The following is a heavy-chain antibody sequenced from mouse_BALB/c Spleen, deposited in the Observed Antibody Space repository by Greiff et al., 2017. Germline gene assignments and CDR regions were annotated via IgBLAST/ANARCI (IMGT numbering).Heavy chain of an antibody. CDR2: IYPGDGDT. V-gene: IGHV1-80*01. Sequence: VKLQESGAELVRPGSSVKISCKASGYAFSSYWMNWVKQRPGQGLEWIGQIYPGDGDTNYNGKFKGKATLTADKSSSTAYMQLSSLTSEDSAVYFCARETMVNYYAMDYWGQGTSVTVSS. CDR1: GYAFSSYW. J-gene: IGHJ4*01. CDR3: ARETMVNYYAMDY. D-gene: IGHD2-1*01.